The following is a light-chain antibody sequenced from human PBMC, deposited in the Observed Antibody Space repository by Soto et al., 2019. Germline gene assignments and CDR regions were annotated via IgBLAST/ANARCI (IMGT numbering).Light chain of an antibody. J-gene: IGKJ4*01. Sequence: EIALTQSPGTLSLSPGEKATLSCRASQSVTANYLAWYQQKPGQAPRLLIYDAFTRATGIPARFSGSASGTEFTLTISSLQSEDFAVYYCQQYDEWPFTFGGGTKGEIK. CDR2: DAF. CDR1: QSVTAN. CDR3: QQYDEWPFT. V-gene: IGKV3-15*01.